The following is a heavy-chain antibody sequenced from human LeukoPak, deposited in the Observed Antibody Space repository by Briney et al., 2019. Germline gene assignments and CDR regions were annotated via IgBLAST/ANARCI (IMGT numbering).Heavy chain of an antibody. D-gene: IGHD4-11*01. J-gene: IGHJ5*01. CDR1: GFNLRDYW. Sequence: QPGRSLRLSCAASGFNLRDYWMHSVRQAPGKGLVWVSRLGTERTYTNYAHSGKGRFTISRDNAKTTLYLQMHPLRAEDTAFYYCVRDPSNSGNWFDFWGQGTLVTVSS. CDR2: LGTERTYT. CDR3: VRDPSNSGNWFDF. V-gene: IGHV3-74*01.